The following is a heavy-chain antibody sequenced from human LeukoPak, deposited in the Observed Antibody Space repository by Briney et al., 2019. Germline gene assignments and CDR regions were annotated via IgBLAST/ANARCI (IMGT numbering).Heavy chain of an antibody. J-gene: IGHJ4*02. Sequence: ASVKVSCKAAGYTFGNYGIKWVRQAPGQGLEWVGWISAYNGNTNYAQKLQGRVTMTTDTSTSTAYMELRSLRSDDTAVYYCARAPRIAAAGTYDYWGQGTLVTVSS. V-gene: IGHV1-18*01. CDR3: ARAPRIAAAGTYDY. CDR1: GYTFGNYG. D-gene: IGHD6-13*01. CDR2: ISAYNGNT.